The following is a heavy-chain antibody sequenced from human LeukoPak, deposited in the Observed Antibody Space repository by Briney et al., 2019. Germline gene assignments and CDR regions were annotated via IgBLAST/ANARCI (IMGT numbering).Heavy chain of an antibody. V-gene: IGHV3-23*01. CDR1: GFTFSSYG. J-gene: IGHJ3*02. Sequence: GGSLRLSCAASGFTFSSYGMSWVRQAPGKGLEWVSAIGGRDGSTYYADSVKGRFTISRDNSKNTLYVQMNSLRAEDTAVYYCARGVISHFYGFDIWGQGTMVTVSS. CDR2: IGGRDGST. D-gene: IGHD3-10*01. CDR3: ARGVISHFYGFDI.